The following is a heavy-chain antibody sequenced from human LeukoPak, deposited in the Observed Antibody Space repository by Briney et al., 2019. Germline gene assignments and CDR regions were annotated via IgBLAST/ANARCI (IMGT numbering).Heavy chain of an antibody. D-gene: IGHD3-16*02. CDR2: IYYSGST. CDR3: ATSVTFGGVIASYYYYGMDV. V-gene: IGHV4-59*01. CDR1: GASISSNY. Sequence: SETLSLTCTVSGASISSNYWSWIRQPPPKGLEWIGYIYYSGSTNYNPSLKSRVTISVDTSENQFSLKLSSVTAADTAVYYCATSVTFGGVIASYYYYGMDVWGKGTTVTVSS. J-gene: IGHJ6*04.